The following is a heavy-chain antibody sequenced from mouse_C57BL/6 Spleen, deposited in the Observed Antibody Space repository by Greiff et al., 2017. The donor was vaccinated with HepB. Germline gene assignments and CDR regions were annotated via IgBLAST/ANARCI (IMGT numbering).Heavy chain of an antibody. J-gene: IGHJ2*01. CDR2: INPSSGYT. V-gene: IGHV1-4*01. CDR3: ARWEVSPYFDY. CDR1: GYTFTSYT. Sequence: VQLQESGAELARPGASVKMSCKASGYTFTSYTMHWVKQRPGQGLEWIGYINPSSGYTKYNQKFKDKATLTADKSSSTAYMQLSSLTSEDSAVYYCARWEVSPYFDYWGQGTTLTVSS. D-gene: IGHD4-1*01.